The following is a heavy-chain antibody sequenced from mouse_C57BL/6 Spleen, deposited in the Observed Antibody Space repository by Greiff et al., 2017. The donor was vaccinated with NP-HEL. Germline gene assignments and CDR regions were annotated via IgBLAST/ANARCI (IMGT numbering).Heavy chain of an antibody. D-gene: IGHD3-2*02. J-gene: IGHJ4*01. CDR3: ARHPQTAQATAMDY. CDR2: IWSDGST. CDR1: GFSLTSYG. V-gene: IGHV2-6-1*01. Sequence: VKLMESGPGLVAPSQSLSITCTVSGFSLTSYGVHWVRQPPGKGLEWLVVIWSDGSTTYNSALKSRLSISKDNSKSQVFLKMNSLQTDDTAMYYCARHPQTAQATAMDYWGQGTSVTVSS.